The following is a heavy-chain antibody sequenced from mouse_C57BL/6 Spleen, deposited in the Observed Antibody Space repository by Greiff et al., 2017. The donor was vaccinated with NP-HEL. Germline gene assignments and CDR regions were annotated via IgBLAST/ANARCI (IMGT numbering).Heavy chain of an antibody. Sequence: QVQLQQPGAELVMPGASVKLSCKASGYTFTSYWMHWVKQRPGQGLEWIGEIDPSDSYTNYNQKFKGKSTLTVDKSSSTAYMQLSSLTSEDSAVYYCAREGVAGRYFDVWGTRTTVTVSS. V-gene: IGHV1-69*01. CDR1: GYTFTSYW. CDR3: AREGVAGRYFDV. D-gene: IGHD1-3*01. J-gene: IGHJ1*03. CDR2: IDPSDSYT.